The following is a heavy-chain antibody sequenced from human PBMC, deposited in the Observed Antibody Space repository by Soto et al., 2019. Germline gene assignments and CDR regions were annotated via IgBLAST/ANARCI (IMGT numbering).Heavy chain of an antibody. D-gene: IGHD3-3*01. J-gene: IGHJ4*02. V-gene: IGHV3-30-3*01. CDR3: ARDLAWEWLLYYFDY. CDR1: GFTFSSYA. CDR2: ISYDGSNK. Sequence: QVQLVESGGGVVQPGRSLRLSCAASGFTFSSYAMHWVRQAPGKGLEWVAVISYDGSNKYYADSVKGRFTISRDNSKNTLYLQMNSLRAEDTAVYYCARDLAWEWLLYYFDYWGQGTLVTVSS.